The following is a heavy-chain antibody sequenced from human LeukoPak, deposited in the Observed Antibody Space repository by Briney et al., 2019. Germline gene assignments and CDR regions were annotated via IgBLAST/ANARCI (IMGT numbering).Heavy chain of an antibody. J-gene: IGHJ4*02. V-gene: IGHV4-59*01. D-gene: IGHD3-16*01. CDR3: ARDGGSRVNYFDY. Sequence: PSETLSLTCAVSGGSISSYYWSWIRQPPGKGLEWIGYIYYSGSTNYNPSLNSRVTISVDTSKNQFSLKLSSVTAADTAVYYCARDGGSRVNYFDYWGQGTLVTVSS. CDR1: GGSISSYY. CDR2: IYYSGST.